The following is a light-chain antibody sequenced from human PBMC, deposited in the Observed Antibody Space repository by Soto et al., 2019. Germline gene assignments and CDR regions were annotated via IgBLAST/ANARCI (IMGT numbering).Light chain of an antibody. CDR3: QQYNSYSGT. V-gene: IGKV1-5*01. CDR2: DAS. J-gene: IGKJ1*01. CDR1: QSISSW. Sequence: QMTQSPSTLSASVGDRVTITCRASQSISSWLAWYQQKPGKAPKLLIYDASSLESGVPSRFSGSGSGTEFTLTISSLQPDDFATYYCQQYNSYSGTFGQGTKVDIK.